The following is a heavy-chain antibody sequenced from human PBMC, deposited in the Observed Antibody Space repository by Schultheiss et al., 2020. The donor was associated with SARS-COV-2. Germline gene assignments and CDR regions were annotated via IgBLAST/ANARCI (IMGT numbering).Heavy chain of an antibody. J-gene: IGHJ6*02. V-gene: IGHV3-33*08. CDR2: IWYDGSNK. Sequence: GESLKISCAASGFTFSSYSMNWVRQAPGKGLEWVAVIWYDGSNKYYADSVKGRFTISRDNSKNTLYLQMNSLRAGDTAVYYCARALPYYYYGMDVWGQGTTVTVSS. CDR1: GFTFSSYS. CDR3: ARALPYYYYGMDV.